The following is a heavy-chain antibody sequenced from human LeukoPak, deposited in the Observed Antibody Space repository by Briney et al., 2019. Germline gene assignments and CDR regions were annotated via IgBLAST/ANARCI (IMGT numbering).Heavy chain of an antibody. Sequence: PSETLSLTCTVSGGSISSYYWSWIRQPPGKGLEWIVYIYTSGSTNYNPSLKSRVTISVDTSKNRFSLKLSSVTAADTAVYYCARLIGFYSSSSNWFDPWGQGTLVTVSS. CDR3: ARLIGFYSSSSNWFDP. CDR2: IYTSGST. V-gene: IGHV4-4*09. J-gene: IGHJ5*02. D-gene: IGHD6-6*01. CDR1: GGSISSYY.